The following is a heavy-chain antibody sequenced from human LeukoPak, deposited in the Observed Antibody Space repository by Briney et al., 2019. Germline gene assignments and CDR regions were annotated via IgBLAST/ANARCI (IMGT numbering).Heavy chain of an antibody. CDR1: GFTFSSYG. Sequence: GRSLRLSCAASGFTFSSYGMHWVRQAPGKGLEWVAVISYDGSNKYYADSVKGRFTISRDDSKNTLYLQMNSLRAEDTAVYYCAKGTYYDFWSGYFFDYWGQGTLVTVSS. CDR3: AKGTYYDFWSGYFFDY. J-gene: IGHJ4*02. D-gene: IGHD3-3*01. V-gene: IGHV3-30*18. CDR2: ISYDGSNK.